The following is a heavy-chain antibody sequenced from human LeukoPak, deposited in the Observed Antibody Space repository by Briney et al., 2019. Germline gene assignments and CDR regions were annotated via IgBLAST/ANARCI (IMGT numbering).Heavy chain of an antibody. J-gene: IGHJ4*02. Sequence: PSETLSLTCTVYGGSFSGYYWSWIRQPPGKRLEWIGEINHSGSTNYNPSLKRRVTISVDTSKNQFSLKLSSVTAADTAVYYCSMDSSGYYYTASDYWGQGTLVTVSS. CDR1: GGSFSGYY. V-gene: IGHV4-34*01. CDR2: INHSGST. D-gene: IGHD3-22*01. CDR3: SMDSSGYYYTASDY.